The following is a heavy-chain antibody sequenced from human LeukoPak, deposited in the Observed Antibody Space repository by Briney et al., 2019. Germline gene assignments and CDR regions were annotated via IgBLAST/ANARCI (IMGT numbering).Heavy chain of an antibody. J-gene: IGHJ4*02. D-gene: IGHD2-2*01. Sequence: GASVKVSCKASGYTFTSNYMHWVRQAPGQGPEWMGVISPSGGSTTYAQKFQGRVTLTRDMSTSTDYLELSSLRSEDTAFYYCARIRYCGGISCYYIDYWGQGTLVTVSA. V-gene: IGHV1-46*01. CDR2: ISPSGGST. CDR1: GYTFTSNY. CDR3: ARIRYCGGISCYYIDY.